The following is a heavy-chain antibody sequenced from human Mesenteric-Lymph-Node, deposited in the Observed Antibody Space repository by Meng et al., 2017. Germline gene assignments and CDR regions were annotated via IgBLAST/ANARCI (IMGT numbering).Heavy chain of an antibody. V-gene: IGHV4-4*02. CDR3: LRGSGGSV. J-gene: IGHJ1*01. CDR2: IPHRGSS. CDR1: GDSITNHNW. D-gene: IGHD3-10*01. Sequence: QVQLRESGPALVKPSEPLSLTCAVSGDSITNHNWWAWVRQPPGKGLEWIGEIPHRGSSAYNPSLKSRVSMSIDKSKNQFSLKLTSVTAADTAAYHCLRGSGGSVWGQGTLVTVSS.